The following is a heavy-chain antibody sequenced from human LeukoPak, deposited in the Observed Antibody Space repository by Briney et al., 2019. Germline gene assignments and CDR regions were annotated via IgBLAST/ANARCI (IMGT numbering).Heavy chain of an antibody. Sequence: GGSLRLSCAASGFSVSSTYMSWVRQAPGKGLEWVSLMYSHGLTSYGDSVRGRFTISRDTSKNTLYLQMNSLRAEDTAVYYCARFSEGYLYGMDVWGQGTTVTVS. V-gene: IGHV3-53*01. CDR1: GFSVSSTY. J-gene: IGHJ6*02. CDR2: MYSHGLT. CDR3: ARFSEGYLYGMDV. D-gene: IGHD1-1*01.